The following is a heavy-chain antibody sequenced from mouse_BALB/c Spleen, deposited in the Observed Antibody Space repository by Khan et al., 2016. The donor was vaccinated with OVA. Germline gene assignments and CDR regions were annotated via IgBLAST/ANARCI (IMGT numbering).Heavy chain of an antibody. CDR2: ISTGGHYT. Sequence: EVQLVESGGDLVEPGGSLKLSCVASGFTFSTYGMSWVRQTPDKRLEWVATISTGGHYTYYPDSVRGRFTISRDNAKNTLYLQMTSLKSGDTAMFYCARLAYYYDSEGFAYWGQGTLVTVSA. D-gene: IGHD1-1*01. CDR1: GFTFSTYG. CDR3: ARLAYYYDSEGFAY. J-gene: IGHJ3*01. V-gene: IGHV5-6*01.